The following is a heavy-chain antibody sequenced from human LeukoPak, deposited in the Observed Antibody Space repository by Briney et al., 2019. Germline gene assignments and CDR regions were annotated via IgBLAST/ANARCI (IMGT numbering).Heavy chain of an antibody. J-gene: IGHJ1*01. V-gene: IGHV3-21*01. CDR1: GFTFSSYI. CDR3: AREGKAAGTRYFQH. CDR2: ISSSSSYI. D-gene: IGHD6-13*01. Sequence: PGGSLRLSCAASGFTFSSYIMNWVRQAPGKGLEWVSSISSSSSYIYYADSVKGRFTISRDNAKNSLYLQMNSLRAEDTAVYYCAREGKAAGTRYFQHWGQGTLVTVSS.